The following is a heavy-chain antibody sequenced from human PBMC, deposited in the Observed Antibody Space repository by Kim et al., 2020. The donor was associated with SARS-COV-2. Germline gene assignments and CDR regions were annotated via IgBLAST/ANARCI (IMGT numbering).Heavy chain of an antibody. CDR2: ISYDGSNK. CDR3: AKDRGPKPVLDY. D-gene: IGHD3-10*01. CDR1: GFTFSSYG. J-gene: IGHJ4*02. Sequence: GGSLRLSCAASGFTFSSYGMHWVRQAPGKGLEWVAVISYDGSNKYYADSVKGRFTISRDNSKNTLYLQMNSLRAEDTAVYYCAKDRGPKPVLDYWGQGTL. V-gene: IGHV3-30*18.